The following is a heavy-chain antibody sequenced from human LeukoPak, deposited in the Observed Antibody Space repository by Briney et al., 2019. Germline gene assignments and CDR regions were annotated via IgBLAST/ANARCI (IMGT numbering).Heavy chain of an antibody. CDR2: INPSGGST. J-gene: IGHJ4*02. CDR1: GYTFTSYY. Sequence: EASVKVSCKASGYTFTSYYMHWVRQAPGQGLEWMGIINPSGGSTNYAQKLQGRVTMTTDTSTSTAYMELRSLRSDDTAVYYCARVHGSRDGYNSFDYWGQGTLVTVSS. D-gene: IGHD5-24*01. V-gene: IGHV1-46*01. CDR3: ARVHGSRDGYNSFDY.